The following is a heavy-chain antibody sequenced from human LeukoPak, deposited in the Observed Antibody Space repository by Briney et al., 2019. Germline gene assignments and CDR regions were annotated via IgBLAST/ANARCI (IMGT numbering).Heavy chain of an antibody. D-gene: IGHD2/OR15-2a*01. V-gene: IGHV1-69*05. J-gene: IGHJ3*02. CDR1: GGTFSSYA. Sequence: SVKVSCKASGGTFSSYAISWVRQAPGQGLEWMGGIIPIFGTANYAQKFQGRVTITTDESTSTAYMELSSLRSEDTAVYYCARFQYGPASFDIWGQGTMVTVSS. CDR2: IIPIFGTA. CDR3: ARFQYGPASFDI.